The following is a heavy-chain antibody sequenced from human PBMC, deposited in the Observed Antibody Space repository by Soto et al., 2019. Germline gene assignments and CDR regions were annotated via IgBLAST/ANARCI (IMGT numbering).Heavy chain of an antibody. CDR3: AKSLYYYDSSPLDH. V-gene: IGHV3-43*02. CDR1: GFSFRNYE. D-gene: IGHD3-22*01. Sequence: GGSLRLSCAASGFSFRNYEMNWVRQAPGKGLEWVAFITAGGDGTYYAGSVRGRFTVSRDNAKSTLYLQMDRLRPEDTALYFCAKSLYYYDSSPLDHWGQGTLVTVS. J-gene: IGHJ4*02. CDR2: ITAGGDGT.